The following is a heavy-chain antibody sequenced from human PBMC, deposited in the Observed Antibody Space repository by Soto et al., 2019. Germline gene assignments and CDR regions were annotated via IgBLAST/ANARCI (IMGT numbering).Heavy chain of an antibody. CDR3: AINYYADPGWWFDP. J-gene: IGHJ5*02. V-gene: IGHV4-34*01. D-gene: IGHD4-17*01. CDR2: INHSGST. Sequence: SETLSLTCAVYGGSFSGYYWTWIRQPPGKGLEWIGEINHSGSTNYNPSLKSRVTISVDTSKNQFSLKLTSVTAADTAMYYCAINYYADPGWWFDPWGQGSLVTVSS. CDR1: GGSFSGYY.